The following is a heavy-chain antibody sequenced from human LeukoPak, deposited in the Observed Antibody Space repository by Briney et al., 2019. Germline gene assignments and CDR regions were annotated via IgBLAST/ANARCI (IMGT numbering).Heavy chain of an antibody. CDR3: ARGKREMGPNWFDP. Sequence: GGSLRLSCAASGFTVSGNYMGWVRQAPGKGLEWVSVIYSGGSTYYADSVKGRFTISRDNSKNTLYLQMNSLRAEDTAVYYCARGKREMGPNWFDPWGQGTLVTVSS. CDR1: GFTVSGNY. D-gene: IGHD5-24*01. CDR2: IYSGGST. V-gene: IGHV3-53*01. J-gene: IGHJ5*02.